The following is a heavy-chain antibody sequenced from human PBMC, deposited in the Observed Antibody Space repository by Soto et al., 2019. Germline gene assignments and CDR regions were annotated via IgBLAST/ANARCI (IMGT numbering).Heavy chain of an antibody. CDR2: IYSGGDT. V-gene: IGHV3-53*02. Sequence: EVQLVETGGGLIQPGGSLRLSCAASGFTVSSNYMSWVRQAPGKGLEWVSLIYSGGDTYYADSVKGRFTISRDNSKNTLYLQMNSLRAEDTAVYYCSREDWFDVWGQGTLVTVSS. CDR3: SREDWFDV. J-gene: IGHJ5*02. CDR1: GFTVSSNY.